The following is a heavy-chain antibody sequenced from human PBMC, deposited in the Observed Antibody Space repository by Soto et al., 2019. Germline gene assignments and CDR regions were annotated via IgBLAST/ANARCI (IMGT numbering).Heavy chain of an antibody. CDR3: ASDAIAIVRGTNNWFDP. V-gene: IGHV3-23*01. CDR2: ISGNGIST. CDR1: GFTFSNHA. Sequence: EVQLLESGGGLVQPGGSLRLSCAASGFTFSNHAMSWVRQAPGKGLEWVSAISGNGISTYYADSVRGRFTISRDNSKNTLYLQMNRLRADDTAVYYCASDAIAIVRGTNNWFDPWGQGTLVTVST. J-gene: IGHJ5*02. D-gene: IGHD2-21*01.